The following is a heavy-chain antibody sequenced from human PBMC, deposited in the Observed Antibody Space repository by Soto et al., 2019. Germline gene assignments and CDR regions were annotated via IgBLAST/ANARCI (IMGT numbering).Heavy chain of an antibody. Sequence: EVQLVESGGGLVQPGGSLRLSCAASGFTFSSYSMNWVRQAPGQGLEWVSYISSSSSTIYYADSVKGRFPISRDNAKNSLYLQMTSMRDEDTAVYYCARGTITLGDIVVVPAAREDNWFDPWGQGTLVTVSS. CDR2: ISSSSSTI. CDR3: ARGTITLGDIVVVPAAREDNWFDP. J-gene: IGHJ5*02. V-gene: IGHV3-48*02. D-gene: IGHD2-2*01. CDR1: GFTFSSYS.